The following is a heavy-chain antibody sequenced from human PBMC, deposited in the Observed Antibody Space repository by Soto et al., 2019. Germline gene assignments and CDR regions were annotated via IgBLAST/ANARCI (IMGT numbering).Heavy chain of an antibody. D-gene: IGHD3-3*01. CDR3: ARFFGNAFDV. V-gene: IGHV4-39*02. J-gene: IGHJ3*01. CDR2: IYYDGTP. Sequence: QLQLQESGPGLVKPSETLSLTCSVSGGSISTDSYNWDWIRQSPGKGLEWIGTIYYDGTPSYNPSLKSQVTISVDTSRNRFSLKVKSVTAADTAMYYCARFFGNAFDVWGQGTMVNVSS. CDR1: GGSISTDSYN.